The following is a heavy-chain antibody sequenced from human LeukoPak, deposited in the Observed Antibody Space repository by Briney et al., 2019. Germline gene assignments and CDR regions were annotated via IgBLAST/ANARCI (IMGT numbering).Heavy chain of an antibody. D-gene: IGHD4-23*01. CDR3: ASHDYYGGNRVNY. V-gene: IGHV3-7*01. J-gene: IGHJ4*02. CDR1: GFTFSSYW. CDR2: IKQDGSEK. Sequence: GGSLRLSCAASGFTFSSYWMSWVRQAPGKGLEWVANIKQDGSEKYYVDSVKGRFTISRDNAKNSLYLQMNSLRAEDTAVYYYASHDYYGGNRVNYWGQGTLVTVSS.